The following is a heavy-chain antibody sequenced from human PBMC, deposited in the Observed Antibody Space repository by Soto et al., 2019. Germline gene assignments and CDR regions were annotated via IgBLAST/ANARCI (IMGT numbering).Heavy chain of an antibody. Sequence: ASVKVSCKASGYSFHTYAISWVRQAPGQGLEWVGWISGYNGNTNYAQKFQGRVTLTTDTSTKTAFMELRSLTGDDTAVYYCARQGFGPLHGLVDVWGQGTTVTVSS. J-gene: IGHJ6*02. V-gene: IGHV1-18*01. CDR3: ARQGFGPLHGLVDV. CDR1: GYSFHTYA. CDR2: ISGYNGNT. D-gene: IGHD3-10*01.